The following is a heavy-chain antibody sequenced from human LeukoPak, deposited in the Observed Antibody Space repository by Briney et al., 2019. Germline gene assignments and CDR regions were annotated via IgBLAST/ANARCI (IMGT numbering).Heavy chain of an antibody. CDR3: ARENDYGDYVRAFDI. V-gene: IGHV4-39*07. D-gene: IGHD4-17*01. Sequence: SETLSLTCTVSGGSISSSSYYWGWIRQPPGKGLEWIGSIYYSGSTYYNPSLKSRVTISVDTSKNQFSLKLSSVTAADTAVYYCARENDYGDYVRAFDIWGQGTMATVSS. CDR2: IYYSGST. CDR1: GGSISSSSYY. J-gene: IGHJ3*02.